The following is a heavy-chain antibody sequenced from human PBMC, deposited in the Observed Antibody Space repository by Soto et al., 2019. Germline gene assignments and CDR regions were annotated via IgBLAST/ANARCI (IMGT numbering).Heavy chain of an antibody. Sequence: ASVKVSCKASGYTFITYDINWVRQAAGQGPEWMGWMNPNSGATGFAQKFLGRVTLSSNTSISTAYMELSSLRSEDTAVYYCARGRDLWSGYYSGYYYYALDVWGQGTTVTVSS. D-gene: IGHD3-3*01. CDR3: ARGRDLWSGYYSGYYYYALDV. CDR2: MNPNSGAT. CDR1: GYTFITYD. J-gene: IGHJ6*02. V-gene: IGHV1-8*01.